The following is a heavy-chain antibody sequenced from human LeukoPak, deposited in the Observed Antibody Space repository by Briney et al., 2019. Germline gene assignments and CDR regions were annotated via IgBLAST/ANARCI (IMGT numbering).Heavy chain of an antibody. D-gene: IGHD2-21*02. J-gene: IGHJ6*02. Sequence: PGGSLRLSCAASGFTFDDYGMSWVRQAPGKGLEWVSGINWNGGSIGHADSVKGRFTISRDNAKNPLYLQMNSLRAEDTALYYCARAMTDNYYYGMDVWGQGTTVTVSS. V-gene: IGHV3-20*04. CDR2: INWNGGSI. CDR3: ARAMTDNYYYGMDV. CDR1: GFTFDDYG.